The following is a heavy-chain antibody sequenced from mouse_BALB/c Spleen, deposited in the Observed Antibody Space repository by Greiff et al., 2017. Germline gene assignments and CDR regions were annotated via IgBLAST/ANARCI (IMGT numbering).Heavy chain of an antibody. J-gene: IGHJ4*01. D-gene: IGHD2-2*01. Sequence: KVVESGGGLVKPGGSLKLSCAASGFTFSDYYMYWVRQTPEKRLEWVATISDGGSYTYYPDSVKGRFTISRDNAKNNLYLQMSSLKSEDTAMYYCARGGYQSSSYYAMDYWGQGTSVTVSS. CDR1: GFTFSDYY. CDR2: ISDGGSYT. V-gene: IGHV5-4*02. CDR3: ARGGYQSSSYYAMDY.